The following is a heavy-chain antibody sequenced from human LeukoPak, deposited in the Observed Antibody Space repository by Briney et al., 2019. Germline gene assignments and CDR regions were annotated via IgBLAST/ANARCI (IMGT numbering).Heavy chain of an antibody. CDR3: AREMAVAGSGVIDS. V-gene: IGHV1-18*01. D-gene: IGHD6-19*01. CDR1: GYTFTTYV. J-gene: IGHJ4*02. Sequence: GASVKVSCKTSGYTFTTYVFNWVRQAPGQGLEWMGWISAYNGNTNYAQNLQGRVTMTTDTSTSTAYMEVRSLRSDDTAVYYCAREMAVAGSGVIDSWGQGTLVTVSS. CDR2: ISAYNGNT.